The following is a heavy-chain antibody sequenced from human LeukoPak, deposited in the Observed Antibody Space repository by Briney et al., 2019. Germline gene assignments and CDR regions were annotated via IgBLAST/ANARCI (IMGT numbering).Heavy chain of an antibody. V-gene: IGHV4-34*01. CDR2: INHSGST. CDR3: ARPIQPHSGSYPDAFDI. D-gene: IGHD1-26*01. CDR1: GGSFSGYY. Sequence: SETLSLTCAVYGGSFSGYYWSWIRQPPGKGLEWIGEINHSGSTNYNPSLKSRVTISVDTSKNQFSLKLSSVTAADTAVYYCARPIQPHSGSYPDAFDIWGQGTMVTVSS. J-gene: IGHJ3*02.